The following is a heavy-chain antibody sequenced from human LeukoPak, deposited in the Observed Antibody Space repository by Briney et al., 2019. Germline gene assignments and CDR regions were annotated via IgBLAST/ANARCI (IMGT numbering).Heavy chain of an antibody. CDR3: ARDAGWGANYFDY. J-gene: IGHJ4*02. V-gene: IGHV1-2*02. D-gene: IGHD1-26*01. CDR2: INPNSGGT. Sequence: GASVKVSCKASGYTFIGYYMHWVRQAPGQGLEWMGWINPNSGGTNYAQKFQGRVTMTRDTSISTAYMELSRLRSDDTAVYYCARDAGWGANYFDYWGQGTLVTASS. CDR1: GYTFIGYY.